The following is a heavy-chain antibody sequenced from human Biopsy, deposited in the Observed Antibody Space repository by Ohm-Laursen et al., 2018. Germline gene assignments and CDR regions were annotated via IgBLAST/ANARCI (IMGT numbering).Heavy chain of an antibody. CDR2: MNPNSGNT. Sequence: ASVKVSCKASGYTFTSYDINWVRQATGQGLEWMGWMNPNSGNTDYALKFQGRVTMTRNTSISIAYMELNSLRSEDTAVYYCARGSFWFGGNYYYYGMDVWGQGTTVTVSS. CDR1: GYTFTSYD. V-gene: IGHV1-8*02. CDR3: ARGSFWFGGNYYYYGMDV. D-gene: IGHD3-10*01. J-gene: IGHJ6*02.